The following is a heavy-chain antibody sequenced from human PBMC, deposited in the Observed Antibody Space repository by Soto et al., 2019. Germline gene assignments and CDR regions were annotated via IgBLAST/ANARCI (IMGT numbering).Heavy chain of an antibody. CDR1: GGSISSSSYY. D-gene: IGHD2-2*03. CDR3: ARLLDIVVVPAAMLGDYYMDV. CDR2: IYYSGST. Sequence: SETLSLTCTVSGGSISSSSYYWGWIRQPPGKGLEWIGSIYYSGSTYYNPSLKSRVTISVDTSKNQLSLKLSSVTAADTAVYYCARLLDIVVVPAAMLGDYYMDVWGKGTTVTVSS. J-gene: IGHJ6*03. V-gene: IGHV4-39*01.